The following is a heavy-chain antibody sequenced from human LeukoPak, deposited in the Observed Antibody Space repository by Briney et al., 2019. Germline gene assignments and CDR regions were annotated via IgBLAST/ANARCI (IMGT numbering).Heavy chain of an antibody. J-gene: IGHJ4*02. CDR1: GFTFSSYG. V-gene: IGHV3-30*02. CDR3: AKDRRNNYEVCDY. Sequence: GGSLRLSCAASGFTFSSYGMHWVRQAPGKGLEGVAFIRYDGSNKYYADSVKGRFTISRDNSKNTLYLQMNSLRAEDTAVYYCAKDRRNNYEVCDYWGQGTLVTVS. D-gene: IGHD4-11*01. CDR2: IRYDGSNK.